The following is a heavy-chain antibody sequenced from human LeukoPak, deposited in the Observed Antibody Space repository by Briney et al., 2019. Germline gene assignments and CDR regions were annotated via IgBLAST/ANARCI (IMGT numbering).Heavy chain of an antibody. J-gene: IGHJ3*02. CDR3: ARPYDFWSGYSANAFDI. CDR1: GFTFSSYW. CDR2: IKQDGSEK. Sequence: GGSLRLSCAASGFTFSSYWMSWVRQAPGKGLEWVANIKQDGSEKYYVDSVKGRFTISRDNAKNSLYLQMNSLRAEDTAVYYCARPYDFWSGYSANAFDIWGQGTMVTVSS. D-gene: IGHD3-3*01. V-gene: IGHV3-7*01.